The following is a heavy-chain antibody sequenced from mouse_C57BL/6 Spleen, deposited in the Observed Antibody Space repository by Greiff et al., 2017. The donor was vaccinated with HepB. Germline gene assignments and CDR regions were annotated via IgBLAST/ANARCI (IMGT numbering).Heavy chain of an antibody. CDR3: TIYYYGTSYGNY. CDR2: IDPETGGT. V-gene: IGHV1-15*01. J-gene: IGHJ2*01. D-gene: IGHD1-1*01. CDR1: GYTFTDYE. Sequence: QVHVKQSGAELVRPGASVTLSCKASGYTFTDYEMHWVKQTPVHGLEWIGAIDPETGGTAYNQKFKGKAILTADKSSSTAYMELRSLTSEDSAVYYCTIYYYGTSYGNYWGQGTTLTVSS.